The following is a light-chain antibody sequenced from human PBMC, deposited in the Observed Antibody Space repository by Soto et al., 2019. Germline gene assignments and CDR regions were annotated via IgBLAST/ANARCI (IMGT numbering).Light chain of an antibody. CDR2: DVS. V-gene: IGLV2-14*01. J-gene: IGLJ1*01. Sequence: QSALTQPASVSGSPGQSITISCTGTSSDVGGYNYVSWYQQHPGKAPKLMIYDVSYRPSGVSNRFSGSKSSNTASLIISGLQAEDEADYYCSSYTSSSPYVFGTGTKLTVL. CDR1: SSDVGGYNY. CDR3: SSYTSSSPYV.